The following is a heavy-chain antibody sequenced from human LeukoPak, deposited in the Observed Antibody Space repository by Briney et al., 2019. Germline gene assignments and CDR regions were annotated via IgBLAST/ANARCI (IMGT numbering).Heavy chain of an antibody. CDR1: GFTFSSYG. V-gene: IGHV3-30*02. CDR3: ASAGLTYGSGSYFVY. Sequence: PGGSLRLSCAASGFTFSSYGMHWVRQAPGKGLEWVAFIRYDGSNKYYADSVKGRFTISRDNSKNTLYLQMNSLRAEDTALYYCASAGLTYGSGSYFVYWGQGTLVTVSS. D-gene: IGHD3-10*01. J-gene: IGHJ4*02. CDR2: IRYDGSNK.